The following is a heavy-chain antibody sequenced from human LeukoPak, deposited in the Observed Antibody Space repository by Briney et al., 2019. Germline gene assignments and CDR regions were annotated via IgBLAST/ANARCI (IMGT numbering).Heavy chain of an antibody. CDR2: IKEDGREK. V-gene: IGHV3-7*01. CDR1: GFNYSSYW. Sequence: QPGGSLRLSCAASGFNYSSYWMRWVRQAPGKGVEWVANIKEDGREKYYVDSVKGRFTISRDNGKNSLYLQMNSLRAEDAAVYYCAKDADLGATVIGAFDIWGQGTMVTVSS. CDR3: AKDADLGATVIGAFDI. J-gene: IGHJ3*02. D-gene: IGHD1-26*01.